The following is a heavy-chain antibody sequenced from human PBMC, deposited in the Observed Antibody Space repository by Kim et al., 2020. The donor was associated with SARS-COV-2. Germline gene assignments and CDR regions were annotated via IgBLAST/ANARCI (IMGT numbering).Heavy chain of an antibody. V-gene: IGHV3-11*06. J-gene: IGHJ6*02. Sequence: KGRFTISRDNAKNSLYLQMNSLRAEDTAVYYCARESPGDIVLMGDYGMDVWGQGTTVTVSS. CDR3: ARESPGDIVLMGDYGMDV. D-gene: IGHD2-8*01.